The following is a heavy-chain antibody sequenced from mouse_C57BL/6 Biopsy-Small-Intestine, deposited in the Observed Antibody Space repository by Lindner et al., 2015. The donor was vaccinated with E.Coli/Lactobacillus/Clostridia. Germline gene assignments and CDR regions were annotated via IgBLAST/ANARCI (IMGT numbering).Heavy chain of an antibody. CDR2: IYPGGGYT. CDR3: ARGGWDRTYFDY. J-gene: IGHJ2*01. CDR1: GYTFTNYW. V-gene: IGHV1-63*01. D-gene: IGHD4-1*01. Sequence: VQLQESGAELVRPGTSVKMSCKASGYTFTNYWIGWTKQRPGHGLEWIGDIYPGGGYTNYNEKFKGKATLTADKSSSTAYMQFSSLTSEDSAIYYCARGGWDRTYFDYWGQGTTLTVSS.